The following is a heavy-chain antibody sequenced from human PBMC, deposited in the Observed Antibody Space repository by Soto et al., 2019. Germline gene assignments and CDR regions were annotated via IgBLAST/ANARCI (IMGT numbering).Heavy chain of an antibody. D-gene: IGHD6-19*01. CDR1: GYTFTSYA. CDR3: ARKAVADAFDY. Sequence: QVQLVQSGAEVKKPGASVKVSCKASGYTFTSYAMHWVRQAPGQRLEWMGWINAGNGNTKYSQKFQGRVTINRDTSASTAYMELSSLRSEDTAVYYCARKAVADAFDYWGQGTLVTVSS. J-gene: IGHJ4*02. CDR2: INAGNGNT. V-gene: IGHV1-3*01.